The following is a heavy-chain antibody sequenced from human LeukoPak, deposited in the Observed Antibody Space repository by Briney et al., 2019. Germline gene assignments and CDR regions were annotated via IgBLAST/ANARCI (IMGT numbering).Heavy chain of an antibody. D-gene: IGHD3-22*01. V-gene: IGHV3-11*04. CDR2: ISSSGSTI. CDR3: ATRDLYYYDSSGYYPFGY. J-gene: IGHJ4*02. Sequence: PGGSLRLSCAASGFTFSDYYMSWIRQAPGKGLEWVSYISSSGSTIYYADSVKGRFTISRDNAKNSLYLQMNSLRAEDTAVYYCATRDLYYYDSSGYYPFGYWGQGAPVTVSS. CDR1: GFTFSDYY.